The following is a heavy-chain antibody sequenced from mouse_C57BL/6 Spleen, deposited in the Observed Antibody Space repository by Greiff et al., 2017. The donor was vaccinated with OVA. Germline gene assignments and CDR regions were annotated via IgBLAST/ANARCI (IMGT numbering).Heavy chain of an antibody. J-gene: IGHJ1*03. Sequence: VQLQQPGPELVKPGASVKLSCKASGYTFTSYWMHWVKQRPGQGLEWIGNINPSNGGTNYNEKFKSKATLTVDKSSSTAYMQLSSLTSEDSAVYYCARSYYGSSYCYFDVWGTGTTVTVSS. CDR3: ARSYYGSSYCYFDV. D-gene: IGHD1-1*01. CDR1: GYTFTSYW. CDR2: INPSNGGT. V-gene: IGHV1-53*01.